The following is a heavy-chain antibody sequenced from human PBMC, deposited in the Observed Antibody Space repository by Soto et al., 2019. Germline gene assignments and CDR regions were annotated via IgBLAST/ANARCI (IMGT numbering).Heavy chain of an antibody. J-gene: IGHJ4*02. CDR1: GFTFSSYS. Sequence: VQLLESGGGLVQPGGSLRLSCAASGFTFSSYSLSWVRQAPGKGLEWVSSISGSGDITYYADSVRGRFIISRDNSKNALYLQMNSLRAEDTAVFYCAKLACTYCVGPGRDPAIYWGQGTLVTVSS. V-gene: IGHV3-23*01. CDR3: AKLACTYCVGPGRDPAIY. D-gene: IGHD2-21*01. CDR2: ISGSGDIT.